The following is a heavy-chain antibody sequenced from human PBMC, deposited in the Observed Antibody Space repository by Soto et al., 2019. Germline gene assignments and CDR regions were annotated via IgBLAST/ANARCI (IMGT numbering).Heavy chain of an antibody. CDR3: ARYIAAAGNWFDP. CDR2: IYYSGST. J-gene: IGHJ5*02. D-gene: IGHD6-13*01. CDR1: GGSSSSYY. Sequence: SETLSLTCTVSGGSSSSYYWSWIRQPPGKGLEWIGYIYYSGSTNYNPSLKSRVTISVDTSKNQFSLKLSSVTAADTDVYYCARYIAAAGNWFDPWGQGTLVTVS. V-gene: IGHV4-59*01.